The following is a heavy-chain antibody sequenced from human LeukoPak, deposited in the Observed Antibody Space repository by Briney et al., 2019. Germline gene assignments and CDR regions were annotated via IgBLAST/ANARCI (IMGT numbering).Heavy chain of an antibody. D-gene: IGHD1-14*01. V-gene: IGHV4-59*01. CDR1: GGSMSSYY. J-gene: IGHJ4*02. Sequence: SETLSLTCTVSGGSMSSYYWMWIRQPPGKGLEWIGSISYNGKTNHNPSLKSRVTISVDTSKNQFSLKLSSVTAADTAVYYCTRVGPSLHLNPDYWGQGTLVTVSS. CDR2: ISYNGKT. CDR3: TRVGPSLHLNPDY.